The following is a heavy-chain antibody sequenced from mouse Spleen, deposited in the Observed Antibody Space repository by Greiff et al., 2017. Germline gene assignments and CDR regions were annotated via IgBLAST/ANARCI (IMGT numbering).Heavy chain of an antibody. J-gene: IGHJ3*01. CDR3: ASHYYGSSYVLFAY. Sequence: QVQLQQSGPELVKPGASVKISCKASGYAFSSSWMNWVKQRPGKGLEWIGRIYPGDGDTNYNGKFKGKATLTADKSSSTAYMQLSSLTSEDSAVYFCASHYYGSSYVLFAYWGLGTLVTVSA. CDR1: GYAFSSSW. D-gene: IGHD1-1*01. V-gene: IGHV1-82*01. CDR2: IYPGDGDT.